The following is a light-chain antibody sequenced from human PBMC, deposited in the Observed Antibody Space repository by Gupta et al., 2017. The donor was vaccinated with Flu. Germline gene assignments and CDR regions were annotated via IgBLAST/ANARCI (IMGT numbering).Light chain of an antibody. CDR1: SSDVGSYTY. V-gene: IGLV2-11*01. CDR3: SSYAGSNTWV. CDR2: DVS. Sequence: QSALTQLPSGSGSPGQSVTISCTGTSSDVGSYTYVSWYQQHTGKAPKLILYDVSKRPSGVPDRFSASKSGTTASLNISGLQAEDEADYHCSSYAGSNTWVFGGGTKLTVL. J-gene: IGLJ3*02.